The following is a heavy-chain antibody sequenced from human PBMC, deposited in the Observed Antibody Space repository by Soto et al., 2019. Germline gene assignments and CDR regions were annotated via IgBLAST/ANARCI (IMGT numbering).Heavy chain of an antibody. J-gene: IGHJ4*02. CDR3: ARGRGSNRNRSYFDY. CDR1: GGSFSGYY. Sequence: QVQLQQWGAGLLKPSETLSLTCAVYGGSFSGYYWSWIRQPPGKGLEWIGEINHSGSTNYNPSLKSRVTISVDTSKNQFSLKLSSVTAADTAVYYCARGRGSNRNRSYFDYWGQGTLVTVSS. D-gene: IGHD3-16*01. V-gene: IGHV4-34*01. CDR2: INHSGST.